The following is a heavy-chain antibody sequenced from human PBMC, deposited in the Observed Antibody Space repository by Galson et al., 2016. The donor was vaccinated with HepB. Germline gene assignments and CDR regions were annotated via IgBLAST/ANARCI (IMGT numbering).Heavy chain of an antibody. Sequence: TLSLTCTVSGGSITGDTYYWSWIRQPAGKGLEWIGRIYTSGRTNYNPSLESRVTLSLDTSRNQFSLTLSSVTAADTAVYYCAREFTYWGQGILVTVSS. CDR3: AREFTY. J-gene: IGHJ4*02. CDR2: IYTSGRT. D-gene: IGHD3-10*01. CDR1: GGSITGDTYY. V-gene: IGHV4-61*02.